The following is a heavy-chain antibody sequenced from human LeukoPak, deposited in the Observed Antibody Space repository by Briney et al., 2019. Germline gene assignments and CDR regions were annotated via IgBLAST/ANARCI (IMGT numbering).Heavy chain of an antibody. Sequence: GRSLRLSCAASGFTFSSYGMHWVRQAPGKGLEWVAVIWYDGSNKYYADSVKGRFTISRDNSKNTLYLQMNSLRAEDTAVYYCARGIAAAGIYYYMDVWGKGTTVTVSS. J-gene: IGHJ6*03. CDR1: GFTFSSYG. CDR3: ARGIAAAGIYYYMDV. V-gene: IGHV3-33*01. D-gene: IGHD6-13*01. CDR2: IWYDGSNK.